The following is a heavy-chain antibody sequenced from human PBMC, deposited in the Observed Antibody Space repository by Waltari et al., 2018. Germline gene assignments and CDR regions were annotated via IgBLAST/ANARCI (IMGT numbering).Heavy chain of an antibody. CDR1: GFTFSRYS. Sequence: EVQLVESGGGLVKPGGSLRLSCAASGFTFSRYSMNWVRQAPGQGMEWGPSISSRSSYIYYADSVKGRFTSSRDNAKNSLCLQMNSLRAEDTAVYYCARDVSYCTGGVCPFDYWGQGTLVTVSS. D-gene: IGHD2-8*02. V-gene: IGHV3-21*01. CDR2: ISSRSSYI. CDR3: ARDVSYCTGGVCPFDY. J-gene: IGHJ4*02.